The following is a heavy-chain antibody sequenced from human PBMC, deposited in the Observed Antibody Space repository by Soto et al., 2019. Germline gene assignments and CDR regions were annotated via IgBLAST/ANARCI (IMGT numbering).Heavy chain of an antibody. CDR2: TSYDGSNK. V-gene: IGHV3-30-3*01. CDR3: AKDEIAVAGTDY. J-gene: IGHJ4*02. CDR1: GFTFSSYA. D-gene: IGHD6-19*01. Sequence: QVQLVESGGGVVQPGRSLRLSCAASGFTFSSYAMHWVRQAPGKGLEWVAVTSYDGSNKDYAESVKGLFTISRDNSKNTLYLQMNSLRVEDTAVYYCAKDEIAVAGTDYWGQGTLVTVSS.